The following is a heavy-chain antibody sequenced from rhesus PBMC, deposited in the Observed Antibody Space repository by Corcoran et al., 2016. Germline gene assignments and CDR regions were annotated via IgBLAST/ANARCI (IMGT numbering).Heavy chain of an antibody. V-gene: IGHV4-80*01. J-gene: IGHJ4*01. Sequence: QVQLQESGPGLVKPSETLSLTCAVSGCSFRSYWWSWIRQPPGKGLEWIGEINGNSGSTNYNPSRKSRVTISKDASKNQFSLKLSSVTAADTAVYYCARFPKYLDWLSPVDYWGQGVLVTVSS. D-gene: IGHD3-3*01. CDR2: INGNSGST. CDR3: ARFPKYLDWLSPVDY. CDR1: GCSFRSYW.